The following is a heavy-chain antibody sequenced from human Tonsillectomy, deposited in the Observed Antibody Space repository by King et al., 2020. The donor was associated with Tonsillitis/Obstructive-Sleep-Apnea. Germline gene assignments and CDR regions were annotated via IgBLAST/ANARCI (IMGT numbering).Heavy chain of an antibody. CDR1: GYTFTSYG. CDR3: ARSGVPYFYYGLDV. J-gene: IGHJ6*02. Sequence: QLVQSGAEVKKPGASVKVSCKASGYTFTSYGFSWVRQAPGQGLEWMGWIGTYNGNTNYAQKFQGRVTMTTDTSTSTAYMELRSLRSDDTAVYYCARSGVPYFYYGLDVWGQGTTVTVSS. CDR2: IGTYNGNT. V-gene: IGHV1-18*01. D-gene: IGHD3-10*01.